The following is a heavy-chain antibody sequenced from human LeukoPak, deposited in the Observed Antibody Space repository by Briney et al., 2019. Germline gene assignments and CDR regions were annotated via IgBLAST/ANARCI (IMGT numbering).Heavy chain of an antibody. J-gene: IGHJ4*02. CDR2: IYYSGST. CDR1: GVSISSGGYY. Sequence: SQTLSLTCTVSGVSISSGGYYRSWIRQHPGKGLEWIGYIYYSGSTYYNPSLKSRVTISVDTSKNQFSLKLSSVTAADTAVYYCARRAVRGVIIYDYWGQGTLVTVSS. V-gene: IGHV4-31*03. CDR3: ARRAVRGVIIYDY. D-gene: IGHD3-10*01.